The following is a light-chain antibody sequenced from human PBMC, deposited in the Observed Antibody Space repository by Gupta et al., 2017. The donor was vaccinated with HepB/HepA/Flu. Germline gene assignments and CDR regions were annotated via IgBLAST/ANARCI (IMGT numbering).Light chain of an antibody. CDR1: KLGNKY. J-gene: IGLJ2*01. Sequence: SYDLTQPLSVSVSPGQTATITCGGDKLGNKYASWYQQKPGHSPVLVIDQDDKRPAGIPERVSASNSGNTETLTISGTQALDEADYDCQEWDSSTEVVFGGGTKLTVL. CDR3: QEWDSSTEVV. V-gene: IGLV3-1*01. CDR2: QDD.